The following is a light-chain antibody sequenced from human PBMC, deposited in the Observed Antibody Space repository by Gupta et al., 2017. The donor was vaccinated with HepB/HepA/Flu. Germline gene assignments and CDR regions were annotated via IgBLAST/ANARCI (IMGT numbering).Light chain of an antibody. J-gene: IGKJ4*01. CDR3: QQRDSAPIT. Sequence: DIQMTQSPSSLSASVGDRVTITCRASQGISDYLNWYQQKPGKAPKLLIYGASRLQSGFPSRFSGSGSGTDFTLTISSLQSEDFASYYCQQRDSAPITFGGGTKVDIK. V-gene: IGKV1-39*01. CDR2: GAS. CDR1: QGISDY.